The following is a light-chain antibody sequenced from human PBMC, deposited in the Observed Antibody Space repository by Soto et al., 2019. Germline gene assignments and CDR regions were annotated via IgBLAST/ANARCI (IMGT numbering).Light chain of an antibody. Sequence: HSVLTQPPSVSGAPGQRVTISCIGSSSNIGAGYDVHWYQQLPGTAPKLLIYGNSNRPSGVPDRFSGSKSGTSASLAITGLQAEDEADYYCQSYDSSLSGSVFGGGTKLTVL. J-gene: IGLJ2*01. CDR3: QSYDSSLSGSV. CDR2: GNS. V-gene: IGLV1-40*01. CDR1: SSNIGAGYD.